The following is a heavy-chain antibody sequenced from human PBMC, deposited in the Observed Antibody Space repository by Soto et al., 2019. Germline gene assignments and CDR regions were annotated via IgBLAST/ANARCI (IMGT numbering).Heavy chain of an antibody. D-gene: IGHD1-1*01. CDR3: ARVRQGCSANNCYFDP. Sequence: SLSLTCTLSGGSVRAPDWWNWVRQSPDKGLEWIAEVHISGHSNYNPSLRSRVSVSIDSSKNQFYLNLNSVTAADTAIYYCARVRQGCSANNCYFDPWGQGTQVTVSS. J-gene: IGHJ5*01. CDR1: GGSVRAPDW. CDR2: VHISGHS. V-gene: IGHV4-4*02.